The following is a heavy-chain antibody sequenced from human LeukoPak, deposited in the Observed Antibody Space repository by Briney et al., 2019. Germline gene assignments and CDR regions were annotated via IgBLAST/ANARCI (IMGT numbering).Heavy chain of an antibody. V-gene: IGHV3-74*01. D-gene: IGHD5/OR15-5a*01. CDR2: INSDGSST. Sequence: PGGSLRLSCVASGFSLDNYWMHWVRQAPGKGLVWVSRINSDGSSTGYADSVKGRFTISRDSAKNTLHLQMDSLRVDDTAVYYCARVNSVNLSDYWGPGTLVTVSS. J-gene: IGHJ4*01. CDR1: GFSLDNYW. CDR3: ARVNSVNLSDY.